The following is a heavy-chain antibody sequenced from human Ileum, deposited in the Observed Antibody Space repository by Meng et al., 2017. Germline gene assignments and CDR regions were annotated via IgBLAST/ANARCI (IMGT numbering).Heavy chain of an antibody. D-gene: IGHD6-6*01. J-gene: IGHJ4*02. V-gene: IGHV4-61*03. Sequence: LQESGPGLVKPSETLCLTCGVSGDSVRSGTYYWSWVRQHPGKGLEWIGSAHFGGSARYNPSLKSRVTISVDTSKNHFSLNLTSVTAADTAVYYCARGREQQLVRGFGYWGQGTLVTVSS. CDR1: GDSVRSGTYY. CDR3: ARGREQQLVRGFGY. CDR2: AHFGGSA.